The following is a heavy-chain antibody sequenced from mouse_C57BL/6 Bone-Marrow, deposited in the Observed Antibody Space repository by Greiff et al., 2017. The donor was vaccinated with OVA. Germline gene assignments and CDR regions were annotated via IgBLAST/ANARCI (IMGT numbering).Heavy chain of an antibody. J-gene: IGHJ3*01. V-gene: IGHV1-64*01. Sequence: QVQLQQSGAELVKPGASVKLSCKASGYTFTSYWMHWVKQRPGQGLEWIGMIHPNSGSTNYNEKFKSKATLTVDKSSSTAYMQLSSLTSEDSAVYYCARRGQLSSWFAYWGQGTLVTVSA. D-gene: IGHD3-2*02. CDR2: IHPNSGST. CDR1: GYTFTSYW. CDR3: ARRGQLSSWFAY.